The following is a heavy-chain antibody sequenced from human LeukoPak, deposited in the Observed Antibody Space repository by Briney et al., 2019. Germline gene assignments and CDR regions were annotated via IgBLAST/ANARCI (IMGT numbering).Heavy chain of an antibody. CDR3: ARDPTTADIDY. Sequence: GGSLRLSCAASGFTFSAYSMNWVRQAPGKGLDWVSYISSRSFTIYYADSVKGRFTISRDNAKNSLYLHMSSLRAEDTAIYYCARDPTTADIDYWGRGTLVTVSS. V-gene: IGHV3-48*01. D-gene: IGHD1-1*01. CDR2: ISSRSFTI. CDR1: GFTFSAYS. J-gene: IGHJ4*02.